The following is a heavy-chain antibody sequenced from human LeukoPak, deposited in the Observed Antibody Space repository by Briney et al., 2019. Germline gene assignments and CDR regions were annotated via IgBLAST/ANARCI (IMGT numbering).Heavy chain of an antibody. V-gene: IGHV4-59*01. CDR2: IYYSGST. CDR1: GDSISSYY. CDR3: ARYVVYGSGKYYFDY. D-gene: IGHD3-10*01. Sequence: PSETLSLTCIVSGDSISSYYWSWIRQPPGKGLQWIGYIYYSGSTNYNPSLKSRVTISVDTSKNQFSLKLSSVTAADTAVYYCARYVVYGSGKYYFDYWGQGTLVTVSS. J-gene: IGHJ4*02.